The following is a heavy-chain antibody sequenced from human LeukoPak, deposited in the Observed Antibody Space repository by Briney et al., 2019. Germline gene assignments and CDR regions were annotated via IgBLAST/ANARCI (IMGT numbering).Heavy chain of an antibody. CDR3: ARGGSGSVSAFDI. D-gene: IGHD3-10*01. J-gene: IGHJ3*02. Sequence: ASVKVSCKASGYTFSSYGITWVRQAPGQGLEWMGWISGYNDNTNYAQKLQGRVTMTTDTSTSTAYMELRSLRSDDTAVYCCARGGSGSVSAFDIWGQGTMVTGSS. CDR2: ISGYNDNT. V-gene: IGHV1-18*01. CDR1: GYTFSSYG.